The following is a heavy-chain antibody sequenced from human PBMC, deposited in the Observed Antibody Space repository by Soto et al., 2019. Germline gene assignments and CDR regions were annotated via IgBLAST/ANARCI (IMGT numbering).Heavy chain of an antibody. Sequence: VSGKVCFKACGYPFTSYDINLVRQATGQGLEWMGWMNPNSGNTGYAQKFHGRVTMTRNTPISTAYMELSSLRSEDTAVYYCARGRGLRYFDWLLNWGQGTMVTVSS. J-gene: IGHJ4*02. CDR3: ARGRGLRYFDWLLN. CDR1: GYPFTSYD. D-gene: IGHD3-9*01. V-gene: IGHV1-8*01. CDR2: MNPNSGNT.